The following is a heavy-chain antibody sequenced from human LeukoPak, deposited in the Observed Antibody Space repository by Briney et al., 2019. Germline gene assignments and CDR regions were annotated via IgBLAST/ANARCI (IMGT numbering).Heavy chain of an antibody. D-gene: IGHD6-13*01. Sequence: ASVKVSCKISGFGLSILSIHWMRQTPGKGLEWVGGLRPETGEPIYAQKFQGRVTMTEDTSTDTAYMELSSLRSEDTAVYYCVRSSSWYGLKLPDWGQGTLVTVSS. CDR1: GFGLSILS. CDR3: VRSSSWYGLKLPD. J-gene: IGHJ4*02. V-gene: IGHV1-24*01. CDR2: LRPETGEP.